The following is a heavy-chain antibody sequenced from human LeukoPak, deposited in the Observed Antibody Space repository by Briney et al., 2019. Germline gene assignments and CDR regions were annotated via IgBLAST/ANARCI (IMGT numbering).Heavy chain of an antibody. CDR1: GFTFSAYS. J-gene: IGHJ4*02. CDR3: AREVYGDNYFDY. V-gene: IGHV3-21*04. D-gene: IGHD4-17*01. CDR2: ISSSSSSI. Sequence: PGGSLRLSCAASGFTFSAYSMNWVRQAPGKGLEWVSSISSSSSSIYYADSVKGRFTISRDNAKNSLYLQMNSLRAEDTAVYYCAREVYGDNYFDYWGQGTLVTVSS.